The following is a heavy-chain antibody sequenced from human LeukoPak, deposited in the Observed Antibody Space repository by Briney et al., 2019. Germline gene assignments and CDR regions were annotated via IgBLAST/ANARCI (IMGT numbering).Heavy chain of an antibody. Sequence: PSETLSLTCNVAGGSITTFYWSWIRQPPGEGLEWIGYIFYTGTTHYNPSLKSRVTISVDSSKNQFSLSLSSVTAADTAVYYCARQLRSDAFDFWGQGTLVTVSS. J-gene: IGHJ3*01. CDR2: IFYTGTT. CDR3: ARQLRSDAFDF. D-gene: IGHD2-21*02. CDR1: GGSITTFY. V-gene: IGHV4-59*08.